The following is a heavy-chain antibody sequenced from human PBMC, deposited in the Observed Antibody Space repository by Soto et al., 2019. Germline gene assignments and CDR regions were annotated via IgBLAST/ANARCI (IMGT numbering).Heavy chain of an antibody. CDR2: IYYSGST. CDR3: ARSHVNFWYYYIDV. J-gene: IGHJ6*03. CDR1: GGSGSRRSYC. D-gene: IGHD1-1*01. Sequence: ETLSVSGAVCGGSGSRRSYCWGWIRHHPGKGLGWIGSIYYSGSTYHNPSLKSRVTISVDTSKNQFSLKLSSVTAADTAVYYCARSHVNFWYYYIDVWGKGTTVTVSS. V-gene: IGHV4-39*01.